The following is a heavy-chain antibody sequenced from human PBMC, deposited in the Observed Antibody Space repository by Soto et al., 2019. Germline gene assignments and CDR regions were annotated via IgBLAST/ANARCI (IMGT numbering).Heavy chain of an antibody. CDR3: AKDSLRSIVLMVYAMAPFDY. CDR2: ISGSGGST. V-gene: IGHV3-23*01. D-gene: IGHD2-8*01. CDR1: GFTFSSYA. Sequence: PGGSLRLSCAASGFTFSSYAMSWVRQAPGKGLEWVSAISGSGGSTYYADSVKGRFTISRDNSKNTLYLQMNSLRAEDTAVYYCAKDSLRSIVLMVYAMAPFDYWGQGTLVTVSS. J-gene: IGHJ4*02.